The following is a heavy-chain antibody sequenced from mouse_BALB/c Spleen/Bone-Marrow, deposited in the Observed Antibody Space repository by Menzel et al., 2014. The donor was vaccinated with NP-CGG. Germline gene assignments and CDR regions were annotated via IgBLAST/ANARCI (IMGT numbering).Heavy chain of an antibody. CDR2: IRNKASGYTT. Sequence: EVQGVESGGGLVQPGGSLRFSCAPSGFTFTDYYMSWVRQPPGKALEWLGFIRNKASGYTTEYSASVKGRFTISRDNSQSILYLQMNTLRAEDSATYYCARDRRYDLAWFAYWGQGTLVTVSA. CDR1: GFTFTDYY. D-gene: IGHD2-14*01. CDR3: ARDRRYDLAWFAY. V-gene: IGHV7-3*02. J-gene: IGHJ3*01.